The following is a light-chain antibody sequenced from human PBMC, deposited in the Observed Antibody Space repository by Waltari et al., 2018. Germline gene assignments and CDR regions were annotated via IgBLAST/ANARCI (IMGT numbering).Light chain of an antibody. Sequence: QSALTQPASVSGSPGQSITISCTGTSSDIGKYNYVSWYQHLPGKVPNVMISEVTKRPSGVSNRSSGSKSGNTASLTISGLQADDEAEYYCCSDAGSGTYVFGTGTKLTVV. J-gene: IGLJ1*01. CDR3: CSDAGSGTYV. CDR2: EVT. CDR1: SSDIGKYNY. V-gene: IGLV2-23*02.